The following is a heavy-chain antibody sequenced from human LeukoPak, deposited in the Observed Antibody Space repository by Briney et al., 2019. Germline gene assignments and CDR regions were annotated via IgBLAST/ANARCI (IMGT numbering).Heavy chain of an antibody. CDR1: GFTFSSHW. J-gene: IGHJ3*02. Sequence: GESLRLSCAASGFTFSSHWMHWVRQAPGKGLVWVSRINSDGSSTSYADSVKGRFTISRDNAKNTLYLQMNSLRAEDTAVYYCARPWGFGAFDIWGQGTMVTVSS. V-gene: IGHV3-74*01. CDR3: ARPWGFGAFDI. D-gene: IGHD7-27*01. CDR2: INSDGSST.